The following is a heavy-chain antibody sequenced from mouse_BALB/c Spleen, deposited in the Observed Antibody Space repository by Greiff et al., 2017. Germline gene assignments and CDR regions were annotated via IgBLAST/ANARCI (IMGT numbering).Heavy chain of an antibody. V-gene: IGHV3-8*02. Sequence: EVKLQESGPSLVKPSQTLSLTCSVTGDSITSGYWNWIRKFPGNKLEYMGYISYSGSTYYNPSLKSRISITRDTSKNQYYLQLNSVTTEDTATYYCARGRQLGLQNAMDYWGQGTSVTVSS. CDR2: ISYSGST. J-gene: IGHJ4*01. CDR3: ARGRQLGLQNAMDY. D-gene: IGHD3-2*01. CDR1: GDSITSGY.